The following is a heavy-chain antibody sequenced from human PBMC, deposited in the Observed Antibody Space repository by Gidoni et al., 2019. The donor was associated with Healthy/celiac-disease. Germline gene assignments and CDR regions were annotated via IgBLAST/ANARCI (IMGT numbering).Heavy chain of an antibody. CDR2: IYYSGST. V-gene: IGHV4-59*08. CDR3: ARTGGITIFGRAPAI. Sequence: QVQLQESGTGLVKPSETLSLTCTVSGGSISSYYWSWIRQPPGKGLEWIGYIYYSGSTNYNPSLKSRVTISVVTSKNQFSLKLSSVTAADTAVYYCARTGGITIFGRAPAIWGQGTMVTVSS. D-gene: IGHD3-3*01. CDR1: GGSISSYY. J-gene: IGHJ3*02.